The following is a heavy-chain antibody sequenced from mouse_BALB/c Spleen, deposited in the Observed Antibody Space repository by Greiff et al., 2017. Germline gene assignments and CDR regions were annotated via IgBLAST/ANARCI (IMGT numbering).Heavy chain of an antibody. Sequence: EVHLVESGPRLVKPSQTLSLTCSVTGDSITSGYWNWIRKFPGNKLEYMGYISYSGSTYYNPSLKSRISITRDTSKNQYYLQLNSVTTEDTATYYCARGSSGYDAMDYWGQGTSVTVSS. CDR3: ARGSSGYDAMDY. J-gene: IGHJ4*01. CDR1: GDSITSGY. CDR2: ISYSGST. D-gene: IGHD3-1*01. V-gene: IGHV3-8*02.